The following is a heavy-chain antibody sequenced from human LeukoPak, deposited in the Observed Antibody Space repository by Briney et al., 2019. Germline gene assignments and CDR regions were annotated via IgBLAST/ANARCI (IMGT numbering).Heavy chain of an antibody. CDR3: ARGVDSSGSNWFDP. CDR1: GYSISSGYY. CDR2: IYHSGST. D-gene: IGHD3-22*01. V-gene: IGHV4-38-2*01. J-gene: IGHJ5*02. Sequence: SETLSLTCAVSGYSISSGYYWGWIRQPPGKGLEWIGSIYHSGSTYYNPSLRSRVTISVDTPKNQFSLKLSSVTAADTAVYYCARGVDSSGSNWFDPWGQGTLVTVSS.